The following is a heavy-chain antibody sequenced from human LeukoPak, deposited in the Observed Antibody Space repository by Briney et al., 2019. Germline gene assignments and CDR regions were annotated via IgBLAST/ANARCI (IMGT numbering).Heavy chain of an antibody. CDR2: IKQDGSEK. V-gene: IGHV3-7*01. CDR1: GFTFSSYW. Sequence: PGGSLRLSCAASGFTFSSYWMSWVRQAPGKGLEWVANIKQDGSEKYHVDSVKGRFTISRDNAKNSLYLQMNSLRAEDTAVYYCARKMAGDYVTRAFDIWGQGTMVTVSS. D-gene: IGHD4-17*01. J-gene: IGHJ3*02. CDR3: ARKMAGDYVTRAFDI.